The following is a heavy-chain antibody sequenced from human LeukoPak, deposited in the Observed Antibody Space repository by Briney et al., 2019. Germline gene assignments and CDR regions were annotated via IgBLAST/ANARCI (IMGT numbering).Heavy chain of an antibody. V-gene: IGHV3-15*01. CDR1: GFTFSNAW. D-gene: IGHD2-2*01. CDR3: TTVVVRSSSTSCYACN. Sequence: GGSLRLSCAASGFTFSNAWMSWVRQAPGKGLEWVGRIKSKTDGGTTDYAAPVKGRFTISRDDSKNTLYLQMNSLKTEDTAVYYCTTVVVRSSSTSCYACNWGQGTLVTVSS. CDR2: IKSKTDGGTT. J-gene: IGHJ4*02.